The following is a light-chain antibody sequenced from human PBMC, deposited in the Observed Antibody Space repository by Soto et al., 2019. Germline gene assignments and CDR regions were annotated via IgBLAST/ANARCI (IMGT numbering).Light chain of an antibody. Sequence: EIVLTQSPATLSLSPGERATLYCRASQSVSSYLAWYQQKPGQAPRLLIYDASNRATGIPARFSGSGSGTDFSLTIGSLEPEDFAVYYCQHRSNWPSITFGQGTRLESK. CDR1: QSVSSY. V-gene: IGKV3-11*01. CDR2: DAS. CDR3: QHRSNWPSIT. J-gene: IGKJ5*01.